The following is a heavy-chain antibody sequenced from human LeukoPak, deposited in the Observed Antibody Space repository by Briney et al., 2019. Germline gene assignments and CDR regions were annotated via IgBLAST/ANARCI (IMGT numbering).Heavy chain of an antibody. CDR2: ISAYNGNA. CDR3: AGDDYGAPQGAFDI. D-gene: IGHD4-17*01. CDR1: GYTFITYG. J-gene: IGHJ3*02. V-gene: IGHV1-18*01. Sequence: GASVKVSCKASGYTFITYGISWVRQAPGQGLEWMGWISAYNGNAKYAQKLQDRVTMTTDTSTSTAYMELRRLRSDDTAVYYCAGDDYGAPQGAFDIWGQGTMVTVSS.